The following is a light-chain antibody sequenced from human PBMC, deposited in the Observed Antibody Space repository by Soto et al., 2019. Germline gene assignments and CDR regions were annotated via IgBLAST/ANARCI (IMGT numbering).Light chain of an antibody. J-gene: IGKJ2*01. Sequence: EIVLTQSPATLSLSPGERATLSCRASQSVSSYLAWYQQKPGQAPRLLIYDASNRATGIPARFSGSGSGTDFTLTISRLEPVDFAVYYCQQRSNWLMYTFGQGTKLEIK. CDR1: QSVSSY. CDR2: DAS. CDR3: QQRSNWLMYT. V-gene: IGKV3-11*01.